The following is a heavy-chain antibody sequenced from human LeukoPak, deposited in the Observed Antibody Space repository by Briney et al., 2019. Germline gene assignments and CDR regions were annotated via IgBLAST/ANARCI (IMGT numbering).Heavy chain of an antibody. CDR1: GGSISSYY. CDR2: IFSTGST. V-gene: IGHV4-4*07. Sequence: PSETLSLTCTVSGGSISSYYWSWIRQPDGKGLEWIGRIFSTGSTNYNPSLKSRVTMSVDTSKNQFSLRLSSVTAADTAVYYCARRGRIARYQFDYWGQGTLVTVSS. J-gene: IGHJ4*02. D-gene: IGHD6-13*01. CDR3: ARRGRIARYQFDY.